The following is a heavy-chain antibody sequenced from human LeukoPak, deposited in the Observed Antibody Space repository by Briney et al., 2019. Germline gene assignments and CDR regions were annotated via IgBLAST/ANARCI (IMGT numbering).Heavy chain of an antibody. CDR3: ARERWLALDAFDI. V-gene: IGHV4-59*11. D-gene: IGHD6-19*01. CDR1: GGSITSLY. J-gene: IGHJ3*02. CDR2: IYYRGST. Sequence: SETLSLTCSVSGGSITSLYWSWIRQPPGKGLEWIGYIYYRGSTNYNPSLKSRVTISVDSSKNQFSLKLSSVTAADTAVYYCARERWLALDAFDIWGQGTMVTVSS.